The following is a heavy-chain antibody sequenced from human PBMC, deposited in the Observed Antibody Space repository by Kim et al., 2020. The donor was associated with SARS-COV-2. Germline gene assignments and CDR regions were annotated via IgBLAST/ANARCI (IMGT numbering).Heavy chain of an antibody. D-gene: IGHD2-2*01. CDR2: ISWNSGSI. V-gene: IGHV3-9*01. CDR3: AKDIRPWAVPAAALDY. CDR1: GFTFGDYA. J-gene: IGHJ4*02. Sequence: GGSLRLSCAASGFTFGDYAMHWVRQAPGKGLEWVSGISWNSGSIGYADSVKGRFTISRDNAKNSLYLQMNSLRAEDTALYYCAKDIRPWAVPAAALDYWGQGTLVTVSS.